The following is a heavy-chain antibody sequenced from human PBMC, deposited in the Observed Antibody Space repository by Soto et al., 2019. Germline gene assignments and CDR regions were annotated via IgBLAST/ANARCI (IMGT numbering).Heavy chain of an antibody. J-gene: IGHJ4*02. V-gene: IGHV3-33*01. Sequence: PGGSLRLSCAASGFTFSSYGMHWVRQAPGKGLEWVAVIWYDGSNKYYADSVKGRFTISRDNSKNTLYLQMNSLRAEDMAVYYCAREYSSSSSFGYWGQGTLVTVSS. D-gene: IGHD6-6*01. CDR3: AREYSSSSSFGY. CDR1: GFTFSSYG. CDR2: IWYDGSNK.